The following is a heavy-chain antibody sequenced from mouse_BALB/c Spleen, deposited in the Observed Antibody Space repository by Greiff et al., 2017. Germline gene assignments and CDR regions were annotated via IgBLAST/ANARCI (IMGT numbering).Heavy chain of an antibody. CDR1: GYTFTSYD. D-gene: IGHD1-1*01. V-gene: IGHV1-85*01. J-gene: IGHJ3*01. CDR3: ARDYYGSSYSAWFAY. CDR2: IFPGDGST. Sequence: VQLQQSGAELVKPGASVKLSCKASGYTFTSYDINWVRQRPEQGLEWIGWIFPGDGSTKYNEKFKGKATLTTDKSSSTAYMQLSRLTSEDSAVYFCARDYYGSSYSAWFAYWGQGTLVTVSA.